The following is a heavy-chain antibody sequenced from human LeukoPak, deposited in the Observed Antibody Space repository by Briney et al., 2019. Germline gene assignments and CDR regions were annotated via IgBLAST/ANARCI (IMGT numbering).Heavy chain of an antibody. CDR3: ARDIGRDRYNFGLDY. CDR1: GFTFDDYA. CDR2: ISWNSGSI. Sequence: GRSLRLSCAASGFTFDDYAMHWVRQAPGKGLEWVSGISWNSGSIDYADSVKGRFTISRDNAKNSLYLQMNSLRAEDTALYYCARDIGRDRYNFGLDYWGQGTLVTVSS. V-gene: IGHV3-9*01. J-gene: IGHJ4*02. D-gene: IGHD5-24*01.